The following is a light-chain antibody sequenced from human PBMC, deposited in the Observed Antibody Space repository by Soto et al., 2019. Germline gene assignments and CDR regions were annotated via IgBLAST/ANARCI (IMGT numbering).Light chain of an antibody. CDR1: SSDIGSYNF. CDR2: GVT. Sequence: QSVLTQPASVSGSPGHSITISCTGTSSDIGSYNFVSWYQQYPGKAPKLMIYGVTNRPSGVSDRFSGSKTGNTASLTISGLQAEDEAAYYCFSHRSGNSHVFGTGTKVTVL. J-gene: IGLJ1*01. CDR3: FSHRSGNSHV. V-gene: IGLV2-14*01.